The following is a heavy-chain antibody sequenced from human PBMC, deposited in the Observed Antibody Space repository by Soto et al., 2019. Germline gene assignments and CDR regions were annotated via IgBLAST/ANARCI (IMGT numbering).Heavy chain of an antibody. J-gene: IGHJ6*02. V-gene: IGHV4-34*01. CDR2: INHSGST. CDR1: GGSFSGYY. Sequence: SETLSLTCAVYGGSFSGYYWSWIRQPPGKGLEWIGEINHSGSTNYNPSLKSRDTISVDTSKNQFSLKLSSVTAADTAVYYCATDLYYYGSGSPRPPYGMDVWGQGTTVTVSS. CDR3: ATDLYYYGSGSPRPPYGMDV. D-gene: IGHD3-10*01.